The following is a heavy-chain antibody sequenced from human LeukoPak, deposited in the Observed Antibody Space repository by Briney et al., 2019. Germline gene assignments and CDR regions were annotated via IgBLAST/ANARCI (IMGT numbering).Heavy chain of an antibody. V-gene: IGHV3-23*01. CDR1: GFTFRSYA. CDR3: ARVGGSGGSCYKCGFDY. CDR2: ISGSGT. J-gene: IGHJ4*02. Sequence: GGSLRLSCATSGFTFRSYAMIWVRQALERGLQWVSGISGSGTYYADFAKGRFTISRDNSKNTLYLQMNSLRAEDTATYYCARVGGSGGSCYKCGFDYWGQGTLVTVSS. D-gene: IGHD2-15*01.